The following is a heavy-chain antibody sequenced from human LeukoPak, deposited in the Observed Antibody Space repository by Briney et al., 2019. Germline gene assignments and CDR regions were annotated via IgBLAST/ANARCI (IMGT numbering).Heavy chain of an antibody. CDR3: ARGPDTAMVHFDY. J-gene: IGHJ4*02. Sequence: SSETLSRTCTVSGGSISSGDYYWSWIRQPPGKGLEWIGYIYYSGSTYYNPSLKSRVTISVDTSKNQFSLKLSSVTAADTAVYYCARGPDTAMVHFDYWGQGTLVTVSS. V-gene: IGHV4-30-4*08. D-gene: IGHD5-18*01. CDR2: IYYSGST. CDR1: GGSISSGDYY.